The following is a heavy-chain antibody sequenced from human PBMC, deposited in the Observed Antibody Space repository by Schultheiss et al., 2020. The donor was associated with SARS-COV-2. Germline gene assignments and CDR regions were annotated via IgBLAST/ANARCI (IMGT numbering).Heavy chain of an antibody. Sequence: GGSLRLSCAASGFTFSNAWMSWVRQAPGKGLEWVGRIKSKTDGGTTDYAAPVKGRFTISRDDSKNTLYLQMNSLRAEDTAVYYCAKENGDYVFDYWGQGTLVTVSS. D-gene: IGHD4-17*01. CDR2: IKSKTDGGTT. J-gene: IGHJ4*02. CDR1: GFTFSNAW. CDR3: AKENGDYVFDY. V-gene: IGHV3-15*01.